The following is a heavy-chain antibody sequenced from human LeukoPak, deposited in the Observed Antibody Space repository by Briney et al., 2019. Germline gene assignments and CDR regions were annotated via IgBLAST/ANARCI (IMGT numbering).Heavy chain of an antibody. Sequence: PSETLSLTCTVSGGSISSYSWNWIRQPPGKGLEWIGYIYYSGSTNYNPSLKSRVTISVDTSKNQFSLKLSSVTAADTAVYYCARCYVANYYGMDVWGQGTTVTVSS. CDR3: ARCYVANYYGMDV. J-gene: IGHJ6*02. CDR2: IYYSGST. V-gene: IGHV4-59*08. CDR1: GGSISSYS. D-gene: IGHD5-12*01.